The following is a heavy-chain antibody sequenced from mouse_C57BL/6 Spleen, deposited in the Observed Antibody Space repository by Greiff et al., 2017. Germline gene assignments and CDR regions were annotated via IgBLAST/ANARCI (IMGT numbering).Heavy chain of an antibody. V-gene: IGHV1-81*01. Sequence: QVQLQQSGAELARPGASVKLSCKASGYTFTSYGISWVKQRTGQGLEWIGEIYPRSGNTYYNEKFKGKATLTADKSSSTAYMELRSLTSEVSAVYFCARGCSSRDYYAMDYWGQGTSVTVSS. CDR2: IYPRSGNT. D-gene: IGHD1-1*01. CDR1: GYTFTSYG. J-gene: IGHJ4*01. CDR3: ARGCSSRDYYAMDY.